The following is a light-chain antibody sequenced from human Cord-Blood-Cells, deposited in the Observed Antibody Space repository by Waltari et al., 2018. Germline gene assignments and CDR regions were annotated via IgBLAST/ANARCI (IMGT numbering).Light chain of an antibody. J-gene: IGKJ1*01. Sequence: DIVMTTSPLSLPFTPGEPASISCRPSQSLLHSNGYNYLDWYLQKPGQSPQLLIYLGSNRASGVPDRFSGSGSGTDFTLKISRVEAEDVGVYYCMQALQTPRTFGQGTKVEIK. CDR3: MQALQTPRT. V-gene: IGKV2-28*01. CDR1: QSLLHSNGYNY. CDR2: LGS.